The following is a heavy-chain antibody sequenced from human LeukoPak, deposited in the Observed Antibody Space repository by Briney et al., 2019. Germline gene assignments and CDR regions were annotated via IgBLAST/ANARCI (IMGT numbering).Heavy chain of an antibody. D-gene: IGHD6-19*01. J-gene: IGHJ4*02. V-gene: IGHV3-74*01. CDR2: INSDESIT. CDR3: ARGWLDIGDY. CDR1: GFTFSSYW. Sequence: GGSLRLSCAASGFTFSSYWMHWVRQAPGKGLVWVSRINSDESITNYADSVKGRFTISRDNAKNTLYLQMNGLRAEDTAVYYCARGWLDIGDYWGRGTLVTVSS.